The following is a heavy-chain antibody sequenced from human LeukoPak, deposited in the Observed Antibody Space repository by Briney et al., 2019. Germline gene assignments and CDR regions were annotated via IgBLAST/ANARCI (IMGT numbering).Heavy chain of an antibody. V-gene: IGHV1-2*04. CDR3: ARERDYDSSGLDY. CDR2: INPNSGGT. Sequence: ASVKVSCKASGYTFTGYYMHWVRQAPGQGLEWMGWINPNSGGTNYAQKFQGWVTMTRDTPISTAYMELSRLRSDDTAVYYCARERDYDSSGLDYWGQGTLVTVSS. CDR1: GYTFTGYY. D-gene: IGHD3-22*01. J-gene: IGHJ4*02.